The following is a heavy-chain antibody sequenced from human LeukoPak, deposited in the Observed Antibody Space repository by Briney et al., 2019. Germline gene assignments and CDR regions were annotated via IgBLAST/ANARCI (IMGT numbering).Heavy chain of an antibody. Sequence: GGSLRLSCAASGFTFSSYGMHWVRQAPGKGLEWVAVIWYDGSNKYYADSVKGRFTISRDNSKNTLYLQMNSLRAEDTAVYYCARDLVPSSRPLPPSYGMDVWGQGTTVTVSS. D-gene: IGHD6-6*01. CDR3: ARDLVPSSRPLPPSYGMDV. CDR2: IWYDGSNK. V-gene: IGHV3-33*01. J-gene: IGHJ6*02. CDR1: GFTFSSYG.